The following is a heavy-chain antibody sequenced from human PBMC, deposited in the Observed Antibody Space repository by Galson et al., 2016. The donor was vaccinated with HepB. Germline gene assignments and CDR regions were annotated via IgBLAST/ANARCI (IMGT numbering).Heavy chain of an antibody. J-gene: IGHJ6*02. CDR2: FYNSGIS. V-gene: IGHV4-59*12. CDR3: ARDAPRKVMDV. D-gene: IGHD1-14*01. CDR1: GASISGYY. Sequence: SETLSLTCTVSGASISGYYLSWIRQPPGKGLEWIGHFYNSGISYYNPSLKNRADISVDTSKNQFFLKLSSVTVADTAVYYCARDAPRKVMDVWGQGTTVIVSS.